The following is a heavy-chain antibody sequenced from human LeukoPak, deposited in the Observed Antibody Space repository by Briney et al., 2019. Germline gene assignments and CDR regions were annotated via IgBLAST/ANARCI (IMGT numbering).Heavy chain of an antibody. CDR1: GYTFTGYY. CDR2: INPNSGGT. J-gene: IGHJ3*02. CDR3: ASLIGAYDAFDI. Sequence: GASVRVSCKASGYTFTGYYMHWVRQAPGQGLEWMGRINPNSGGTNYAQKFQGRVTMTRDTSISTAYMELSRLRSDDTAMYYCASLIGAYDAFDIWGQGTMVTVSS. D-gene: IGHD3-10*01. V-gene: IGHV1-2*06.